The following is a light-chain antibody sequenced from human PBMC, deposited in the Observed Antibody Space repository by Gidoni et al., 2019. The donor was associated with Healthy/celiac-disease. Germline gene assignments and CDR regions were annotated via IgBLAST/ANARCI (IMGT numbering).Light chain of an antibody. CDR1: QSVLYSSNNKHY. Sequence: GERATINCKSTQSVLYSSNNKHYLAWYQQIPGQPPKLLIYWASTRASGVPDRCSGSGSGTDFTLTSSSLQAEDVADYSCQQYNNTLSFGQGTRLEIK. J-gene: IGKJ5*01. CDR3: QQYNNTLS. V-gene: IGKV4-1*01. CDR2: WAS.